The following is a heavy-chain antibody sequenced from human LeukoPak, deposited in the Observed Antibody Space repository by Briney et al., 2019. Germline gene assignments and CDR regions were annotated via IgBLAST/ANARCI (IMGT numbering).Heavy chain of an antibody. J-gene: IGHJ4*02. CDR1: GFTVSSNY. CDR2: IYSGGST. CDR3: ASSYDSSAYNDY. V-gene: IGHV3-53*01. Sequence: GGSLRLSCAASGFTVSSNYMSWVRQAPGKGLEWVSVIYSGGSTYYADSVKGRFTISRDNSKNTLYLQMNSLRAEDTAVYYCASSYDSSAYNDYWGQGTLVTVSS. D-gene: IGHD3-22*01.